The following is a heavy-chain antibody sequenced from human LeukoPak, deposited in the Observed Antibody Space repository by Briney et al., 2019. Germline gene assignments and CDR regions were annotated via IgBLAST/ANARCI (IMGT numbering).Heavy chain of an antibody. V-gene: IGHV3-23*01. CDR2: ISGNSGNT. CDR3: AKDGPDFWSGYSHY. D-gene: IGHD3-3*01. CDR1: GFTFSSYG. Sequence: GGSLRLSCAASGFTFSSYGMSWVRQAPGKGLEWVSVISGNSGNTYYADSVKGRFTISRDNSKNTLNLQMNSLRAEDTAIYYCAKDGPDFWSGYSHYWGQGTLVTVSS. J-gene: IGHJ4*02.